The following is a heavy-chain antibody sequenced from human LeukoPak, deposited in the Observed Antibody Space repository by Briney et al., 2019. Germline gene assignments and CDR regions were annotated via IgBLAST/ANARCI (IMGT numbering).Heavy chain of an antibody. J-gene: IGHJ3*02. V-gene: IGHV3-74*01. Sequence: GGSLRLSCAASGFTFSSYSMNWVRQAPGKGLVWVSRINSDGSSTSYADSVKGRFTISRDNAKNTLYLQMNSLRAEDTAVYYCARETSYYYDSSGYKGAFDIWGQGTMVTVSS. CDR3: ARETSYYYDSSGYKGAFDI. CDR2: INSDGSST. D-gene: IGHD3-22*01. CDR1: GFTFSSYS.